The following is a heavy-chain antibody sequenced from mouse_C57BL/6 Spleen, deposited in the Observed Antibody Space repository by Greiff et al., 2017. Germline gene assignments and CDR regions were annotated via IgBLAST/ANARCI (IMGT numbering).Heavy chain of an antibody. CDR1: GYSFTGYY. D-gene: IGHD2-5*01. J-gene: IGHJ4*01. CDR2: INPSTGGT. Sequence: VQLQQPGPELVKPGASVKISCKASGYSFTGYYMNWVKQSPGHSLEWIGEINPSTGGTTYNQKFKAKATLTVDQSSSTAYMQRKSLTSEDSAVDYCARSNYDPSYAMDYWGQGASVTVSS. CDR3: ARSNYDPSYAMDY. V-gene: IGHV1-42*01.